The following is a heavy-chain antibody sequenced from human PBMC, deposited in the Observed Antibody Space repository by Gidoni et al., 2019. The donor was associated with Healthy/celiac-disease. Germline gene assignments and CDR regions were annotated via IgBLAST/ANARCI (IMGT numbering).Heavy chain of an antibody. CDR3: ARGFNTIFGVVIANWFDP. J-gene: IGHJ5*02. V-gene: IGHV1-2*02. D-gene: IGHD3-3*01. CDR2: INPNSGGT. CDR1: GNTFTGHD. Sequence: QVQLVQSGAEAKKPGASVKVSCKASGNTFTGHDLHWVRQAPGQGLAWMGWINPNSGGTNYAQKFQGRVTMTRDTSISTAYMELSRLRSDDTAVYYCARGFNTIFGVVIANWFDPWGQGTLVTVSS.